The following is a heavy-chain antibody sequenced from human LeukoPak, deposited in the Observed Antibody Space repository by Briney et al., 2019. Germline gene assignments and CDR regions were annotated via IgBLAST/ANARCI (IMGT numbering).Heavy chain of an antibody. V-gene: IGHV1-18*04. Sequence: GASVKVSCKASGYTFTGYYMHWVRQAPGQGLEWMGWISAYNGNTNYAQKLQGRVTMTTDTSTSTAYMELRSLRSDDTAVYYCARVGWELPYFDYWGQGTLVTVSS. CDR3: ARVGWELPYFDY. CDR1: GYTFTGYY. J-gene: IGHJ4*02. D-gene: IGHD2-15*01. CDR2: ISAYNGNT.